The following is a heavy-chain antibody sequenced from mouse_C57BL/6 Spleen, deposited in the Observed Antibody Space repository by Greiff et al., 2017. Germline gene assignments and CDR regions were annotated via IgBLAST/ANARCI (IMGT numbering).Heavy chain of an antibody. V-gene: IGHV1-81*01. CDR2: IYPRSGNT. J-gene: IGHJ4*01. D-gene: IGHD1-1*01. CDR1: GYTFTSYG. Sequence: VQLQQSGAELARPGASVKLSCKASGYTFTSYGISWVKQRTGQGLEWIGEIYPRSGNTYYNEKFKGKATLTADKSSSTAYMELRSLTSEDSAVYVCARSLFITTVVDYAMDYWGQGTSVTVSS. CDR3: ARSLFITTVVDYAMDY.